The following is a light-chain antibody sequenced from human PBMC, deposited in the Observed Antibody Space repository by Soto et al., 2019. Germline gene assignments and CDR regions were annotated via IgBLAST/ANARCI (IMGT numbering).Light chain of an antibody. V-gene: IGKV3-20*01. CDR1: QSVSSSH. J-gene: IGKJ1*01. CDR2: GAS. Sequence: ENVLTQSPGTLSLSPGERATLSCRASQSVSSSHLACYQRKPGQAPRLLMYGASSRATGIPDRFSGGGSGADFTLTISRLEPEDFGVYYCQQYGSSPWAFGQGTKVDI. CDR3: QQYGSSPWA.